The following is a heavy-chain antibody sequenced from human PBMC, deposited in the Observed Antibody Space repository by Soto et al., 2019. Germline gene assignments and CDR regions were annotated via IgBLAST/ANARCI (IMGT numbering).Heavy chain of an antibody. D-gene: IGHD6-6*01. V-gene: IGHV3-23*01. J-gene: IGHJ4*02. CDR2: IGGSDDST. CDR1: GFTFGSYA. Sequence: EVQLLESGGGLVQPGESLRLSCAASGFTFGSYAMSWVRQAPGKGLEWVSVIGGSDDSTYYADSVKGRFTISRDNSKNTLYLQMNSLRAEDTAVYYCAKRSSSSTFDYWGQGTLVTVSS. CDR3: AKRSSSSTFDY.